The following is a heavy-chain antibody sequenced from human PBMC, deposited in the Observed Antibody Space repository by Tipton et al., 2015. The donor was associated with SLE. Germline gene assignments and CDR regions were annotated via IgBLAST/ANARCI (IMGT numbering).Heavy chain of an antibody. CDR3: AKDGVDYSSSSSGYFDL. V-gene: IGHV1-46*01. CDR2: IKPSGGST. Sequence: QLVQSGAEVKKPGASVRVSCKASGYTFTNYYMHWVRQVPGQGLEWMALIKPSGGSTTYAQKFQHRVTVTRDTSTSTGYMELSSLRSEDTAVYYCAKDGVDYSSSSSGYFDLWGRGTLVTVSS. J-gene: IGHJ2*01. D-gene: IGHD6-6*01. CDR1: GYTFTNYY.